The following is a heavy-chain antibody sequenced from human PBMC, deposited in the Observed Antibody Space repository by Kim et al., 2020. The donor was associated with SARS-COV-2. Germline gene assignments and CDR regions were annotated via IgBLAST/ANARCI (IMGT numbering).Heavy chain of an antibody. Sequence: ASVKVSCKASGYTFTGYYMHWVRQAPGQGLEWMGWINPNSGGTNYAQKFQGRVTMTRDTSISTAYMELSRLRSDDTAVYYCARDPHSSSWYSWYYYYGMDVWGQGTTVTVSS. V-gene: IGHV1-2*02. D-gene: IGHD6-13*01. CDR1: GYTFTGYY. J-gene: IGHJ6*02. CDR2: INPNSGGT. CDR3: ARDPHSSSWYSWYYYYGMDV.